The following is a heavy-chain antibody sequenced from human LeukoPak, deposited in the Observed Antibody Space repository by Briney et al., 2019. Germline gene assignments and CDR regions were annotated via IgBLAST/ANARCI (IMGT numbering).Heavy chain of an antibody. V-gene: IGHV3-66*02. D-gene: IGHD3-3*01. CDR1: GFSSTY. Sequence: PGGSLRLSCVASGFSSTYMSWVRQAPGKGLEWVSVIYSGDSTHYADSVKGRFTISRDISKNTVYLQMNSLRPEDTAVYHCARDLWDATGYWGQGTLVTVAS. CDR2: IYSGDST. CDR3: ARDLWDATGY. J-gene: IGHJ4*02.